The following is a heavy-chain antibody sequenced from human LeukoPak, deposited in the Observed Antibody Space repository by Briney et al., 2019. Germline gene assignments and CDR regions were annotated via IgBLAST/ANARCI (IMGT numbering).Heavy chain of an antibody. Sequence: GGSLRLSCAASGFTFSSYAMSWVRQAPGKGLEWVSAISGSGGSTYYADSVKGRFTISRDNSKNTLYLQMNSLRAEDTAVYYCARALGYCSSASCYYFDNWGQGTLVTVSS. V-gene: IGHV3-23*01. CDR3: ARALGYCSSASCYYFDN. CDR2: ISGSGGST. CDR1: GFTFSSYA. D-gene: IGHD2-2*01. J-gene: IGHJ4*02.